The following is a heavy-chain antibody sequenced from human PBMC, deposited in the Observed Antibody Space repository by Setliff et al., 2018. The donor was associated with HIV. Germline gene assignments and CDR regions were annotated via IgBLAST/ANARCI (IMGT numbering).Heavy chain of an antibody. V-gene: IGHV3-73*01. J-gene: IGHJ4*02. CDR1: GFTFSGSA. Sequence: PGGSLRLSCAASGFTFSGSAIRWVRQASGKGLEWVGRIRSKDNNYATEYAASVKGRFSISRDDSKNTAYLQMNGLKTEDTAVYYCAKDIRYSSTWWPFDYWGQGTLVTVSS. CDR3: AKDIRYSSTWWPFDY. CDR2: IRSKDNNYAT. D-gene: IGHD2-2*01.